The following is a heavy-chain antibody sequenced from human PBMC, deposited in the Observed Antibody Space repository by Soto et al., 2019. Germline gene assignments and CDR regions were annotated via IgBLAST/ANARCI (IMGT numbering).Heavy chain of an antibody. CDR3: GKDLSPWLGFDLGH. V-gene: IGHV3-23*01. CDR2: TSGAGDTT. CDR1: GFTFSTYA. Sequence: EVQLLESGGGSVQPGGSLRLSCAGSGFTFSTYAMSWVRQAPGKGLEWVSATSGAGDTTYYADSVKGRCTISRDNSKNTLYLQMTSLRAEDTALYFWGKDLSPWLGFDLGHWCQGTLVTFSP. D-gene: IGHD3-9*01. J-gene: IGHJ5*02.